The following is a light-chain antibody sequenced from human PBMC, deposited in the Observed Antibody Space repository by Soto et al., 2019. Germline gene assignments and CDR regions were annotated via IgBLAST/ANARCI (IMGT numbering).Light chain of an antibody. Sequence: DIQMTQSPSSLSASVGDRVTITCRASQIISTYLNWYQQRAGLAPRLLIYAASSLQSRVPPRFSGSGSGTDFTLTISSLQPEDFATYFCQQTYSAPPTFGQGTKVEIK. CDR3: QQTYSAPPT. V-gene: IGKV1-39*01. CDR1: QIISTY. CDR2: AAS. J-gene: IGKJ1*01.